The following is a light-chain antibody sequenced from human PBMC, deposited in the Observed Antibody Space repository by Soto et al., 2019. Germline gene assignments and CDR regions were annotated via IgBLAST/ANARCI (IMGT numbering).Light chain of an antibody. CDR3: SSKRSSSTLV. V-gene: IGLV2-14*01. CDR1: SSDDGGYTY. Sequence: QSVLTQPASVSGSPGQSITISCTGTSSDDGGYTYVSLYQQHPGKAPKLMIYEVSNRPSGVSNRFSGSKSCNTASLTISVLQAEDEADYYCSSKRSSSTLVFGTGTKLTVL. CDR2: EVS. J-gene: IGLJ1*01.